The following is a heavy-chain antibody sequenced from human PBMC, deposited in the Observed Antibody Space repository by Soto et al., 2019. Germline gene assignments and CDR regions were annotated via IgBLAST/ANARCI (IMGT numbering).Heavy chain of an antibody. J-gene: IGHJ6*03. V-gene: IGHV1-8*03. CDR3: ARDRGAAAGNYYYYMDV. CDR2: MIPFFGKT. Sequence: GASVKVSCKASGGTFSSYAISWVRQAPGQGLEWMGCMIPFFGKTSYAQKFQGRVTITRNNSISTAYMELSSLRSEDTAVYYCARDRGAAAGNYYYYMDVWGKGTTVTVSS. CDR1: GGTFSSYA. D-gene: IGHD6-13*01.